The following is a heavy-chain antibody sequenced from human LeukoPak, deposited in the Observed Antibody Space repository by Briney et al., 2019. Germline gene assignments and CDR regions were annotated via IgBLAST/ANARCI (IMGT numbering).Heavy chain of an antibody. V-gene: IGHV3-30*18. J-gene: IGHJ4*02. CDR1: GFTFSSYG. CDR3: AKDNTHYDFWSGYAH. Sequence: PAGGSLRLSCAASGFTFSSYGMHWVRQAPGKGLEWVAVISYDGSNKYYVDSVKGRFTISRDNSKNTLYLQMNSLRAEDTAVYYCAKDNTHYDFWSGYAHWGQGTLVTVSS. D-gene: IGHD3-3*01. CDR2: ISYDGSNK.